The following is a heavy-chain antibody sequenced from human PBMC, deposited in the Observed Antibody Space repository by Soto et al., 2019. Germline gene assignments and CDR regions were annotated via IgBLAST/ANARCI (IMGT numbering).Heavy chain of an antibody. CDR1: GFTFSNAW. Sequence: GGSLRLSCAASGFTFSNAWMSWVRQAPGKGLEWVGRIKSKTDGGTTDYAAPVKGRFTISRDDSKNTLYLQMNSLKTEDTAVYYCTTGSYYDILTGYWPFDYWGQGTLVTVSS. J-gene: IGHJ4*02. D-gene: IGHD3-9*01. CDR2: IKSKTDGGTT. V-gene: IGHV3-15*01. CDR3: TTGSYYDILTGYWPFDY.